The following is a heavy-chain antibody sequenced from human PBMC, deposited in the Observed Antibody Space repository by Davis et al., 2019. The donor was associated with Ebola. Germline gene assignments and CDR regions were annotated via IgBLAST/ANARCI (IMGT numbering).Heavy chain of an antibody. V-gene: IGHV1-69*10. D-gene: IGHD2-2*01. Sequence: SVKVSCKASGGTFSSYAISWVRQAPGQGLEWMGGIIPILGIANYAQKFQGRVTITADKSTSTAYMELSSLRSEDTAVYYCARGADCSSTSCYLYYYYYMDVWGKGTTVTVSS. CDR3: ARGADCSSTSCYLYYYYYMDV. CDR2: IIPILGIA. J-gene: IGHJ6*03. CDR1: GGTFSSYA.